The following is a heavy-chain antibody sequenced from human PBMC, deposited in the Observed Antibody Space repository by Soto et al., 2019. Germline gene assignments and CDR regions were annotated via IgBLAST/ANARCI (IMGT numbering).Heavy chain of an antibody. J-gene: IGHJ4*02. CDR1: GFTFSSYA. CDR2: ISYDGSNK. Sequence: LRLSCAASGFTFSSYAMHWVRQAPGKGLEWVAVISYDGSNKYYADSVKGRFTISRDNSKNTLYLQMNSLRAEDTAVYYCAREVDYWGQGTLVTVSS. CDR3: AREVDY. V-gene: IGHV3-30-3*01.